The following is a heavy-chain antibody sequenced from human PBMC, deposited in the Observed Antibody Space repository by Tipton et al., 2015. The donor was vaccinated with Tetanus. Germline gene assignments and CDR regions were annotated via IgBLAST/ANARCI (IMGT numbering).Heavy chain of an antibody. CDR2: IKSKTDSEST. CDR3: TASGRVGSGWRVAC. V-gene: IGHV3-15*07. CDR1: GLFFHNAW. D-gene: IGHD1-26*01. J-gene: IGHJ4*02. Sequence: SLRLSCTTSGLFFHNAWMNWVRQGPGKGLEWVGRIKSKTDSESTDYAARVKDRFSISRDDSKNTLLLLMNSLNIEDTDVYYCTASGRVGSGWRVACGGRGPLVTFSS.